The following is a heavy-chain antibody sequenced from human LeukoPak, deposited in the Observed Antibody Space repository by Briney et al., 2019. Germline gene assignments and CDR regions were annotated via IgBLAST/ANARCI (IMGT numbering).Heavy chain of an antibody. CDR1: GGSISSGGYY. Sequence: SETLSLTCTVSGGSISSGGYYWSWIRQHPGKGLEWIGYIYYSGSTYYNPSLKSRVTISVDTSKNQFSLKLSSVTAADTAVYYCAREARTYYYDSSGHLFDYWGQGTLVTVSS. J-gene: IGHJ4*02. D-gene: IGHD3-22*01. CDR3: AREARTYYYDSSGHLFDY. CDR2: IYYSGST. V-gene: IGHV4-31*02.